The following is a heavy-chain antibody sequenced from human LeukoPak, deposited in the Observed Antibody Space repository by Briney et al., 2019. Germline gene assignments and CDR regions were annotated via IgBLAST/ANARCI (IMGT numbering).Heavy chain of an antibody. J-gene: IGHJ4*02. D-gene: IGHD1-26*01. Sequence: GGSLRLSCATSGFTFSNHAMHWVRQATGRGLEWVSAIGIAGDTFYPGSVKGRFTISRENAKNSLSLQINSLKAEDTAVYYCVRQQTSHGNFDYWGQGTLVTVSS. CDR1: GFTFSNHA. CDR3: VRQQTSHGNFDY. V-gene: IGHV3-13*01. CDR2: IGIAGDT.